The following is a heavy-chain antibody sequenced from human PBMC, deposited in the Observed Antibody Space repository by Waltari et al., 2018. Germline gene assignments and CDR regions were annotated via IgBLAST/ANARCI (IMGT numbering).Heavy chain of an antibody. J-gene: IGHJ5*02. Sequence: QVQLQESGPGLVKPSETLSLICSVSGGSLSPHFWGWIRQPPGKTLEWIGNIYSSGSTNYNPSLTSRVTISLDMSKNQFSLKLRSVSAADTAVYYCARASYGSGSSWFDPWGQGNLVTVSS. D-gene: IGHD3-10*01. CDR1: GGSLSPHF. CDR2: IYSSGST. V-gene: IGHV4-59*11. CDR3: ARASYGSGSSWFDP.